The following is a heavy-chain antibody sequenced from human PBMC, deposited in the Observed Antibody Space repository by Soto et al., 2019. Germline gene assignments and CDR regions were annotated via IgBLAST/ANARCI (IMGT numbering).Heavy chain of an antibody. D-gene: IGHD3-16*01. CDR3: AKSAGSNAYYPNDY. V-gene: IGHV3-23*01. CDR1: GFTFSSYA. J-gene: IGHJ4*02. Sequence: GGSLRLSCAASGFTFSSYAMTWVRQAPGKGLEWVSSISGSGISTYYADSVKGRFTISRDNSKNTLYLQMNSLRAEDAAIYYCAKSAGSNAYYPNDYWGQGALVTVSS. CDR2: ISGSGIST.